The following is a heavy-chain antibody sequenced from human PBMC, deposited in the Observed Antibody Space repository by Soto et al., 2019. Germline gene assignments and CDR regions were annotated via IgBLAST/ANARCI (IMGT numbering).Heavy chain of an antibody. CDR1: GFTFSSYS. V-gene: IGHV3-48*02. J-gene: IGHJ5*02. CDR3: ARDAGPTSGSGSYLGWFDP. D-gene: IGHD3-10*01. Sequence: GGSLRLSCAASGFTFSSYSMNWVRQAPGKGLEWVSYISSSSSTIYYADSVKGRFTISRDNAKNSLYLQMNSMRDEDTAVYYCARDAGPTSGSGSYLGWFDPWGQGTLVTVSS. CDR2: ISSSSSTI.